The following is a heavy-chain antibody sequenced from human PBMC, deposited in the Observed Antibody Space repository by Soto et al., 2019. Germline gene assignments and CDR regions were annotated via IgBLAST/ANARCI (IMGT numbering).Heavy chain of an antibody. D-gene: IGHD2-21*01. CDR2: ISGYNGNT. Sequence: ASVKVSCKASGYTFNTYAITWVRQAPGQGLEWMGWISGYNGNTNYAQTLQGRGTMTTDTSTSTAYLELRSLRSDDTAVYYCARTVEYDSIPYYYPDFWGQGTLVTVSS. CDR3: ARTVEYDSIPYYYPDF. V-gene: IGHV1-18*01. J-gene: IGHJ4*01. CDR1: GYTFNTYA.